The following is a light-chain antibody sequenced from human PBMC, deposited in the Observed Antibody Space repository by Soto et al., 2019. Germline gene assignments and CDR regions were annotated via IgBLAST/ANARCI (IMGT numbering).Light chain of an antibody. J-gene: IGLJ3*02. CDR2: EVS. Sequence: QSAPTQPASVSGSPGQSITISCTGTSRDVGAYNYVSWYQQHPGKAPKLLIYEVSNRPSGLSNRFSGSKSGNTASLTISGLQAEDEADYYCSSYTRTSRVFGGGTKLTVL. CDR3: SSYTRTSRV. V-gene: IGLV2-14*01. CDR1: SRDVGAYNY.